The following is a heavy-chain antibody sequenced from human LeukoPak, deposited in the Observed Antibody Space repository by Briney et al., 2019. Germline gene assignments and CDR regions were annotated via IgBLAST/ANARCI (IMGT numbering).Heavy chain of an antibody. J-gene: IGHJ4*02. CDR3: ARVDPGAFSLFRISAAGPFDH. V-gene: IGHV3-23*01. Sequence: PGGSLRLSCTASGFTFSTYAMGWNRQAPGKGLEWVTGIGSNGVNTYYADSAKGRFTISRDNSKSTLYLQMNSLRAEDTAMYYCARVDPGAFSLFRISAAGPFDHWGQGTLVTVSS. CDR1: GFTFSTYA. D-gene: IGHD6-13*01. CDR2: IGSNGVNT.